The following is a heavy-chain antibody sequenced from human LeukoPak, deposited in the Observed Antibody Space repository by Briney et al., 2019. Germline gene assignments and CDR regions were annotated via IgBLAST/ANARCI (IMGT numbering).Heavy chain of an antibody. CDR2: ISSSGSYI. CDR1: GFTFSSYS. V-gene: IGHV3-21*01. CDR3: ARECSGGSCYEDY. Sequence: PGGSLRLSCAASGFTFSSYSMNWVRQAPGKGLEWVSSISSSGSYIYYADSVKGRFTISRDNAKNSLYLQMNSLRAEDTAVYYCARECSGGSCYEDYWGQGTLVTVSS. J-gene: IGHJ4*02. D-gene: IGHD2-15*01.